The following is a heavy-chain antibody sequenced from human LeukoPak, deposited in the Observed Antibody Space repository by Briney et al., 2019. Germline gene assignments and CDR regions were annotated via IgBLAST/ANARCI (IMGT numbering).Heavy chain of an antibody. Sequence: SVKVSCKASGGTFSSYAISWVRQAPGQGLEWMGGIIPIFGTANYAQKFQGRVTITTDESTSTAYMELSSLRSEDTAVYYCARVPLVGGASDIWGQGTMVTVSS. CDR3: ARVPLVGGASDI. D-gene: IGHD2-2*01. CDR1: GGTFSSYA. V-gene: IGHV1-69*05. CDR2: IIPIFGTA. J-gene: IGHJ3*02.